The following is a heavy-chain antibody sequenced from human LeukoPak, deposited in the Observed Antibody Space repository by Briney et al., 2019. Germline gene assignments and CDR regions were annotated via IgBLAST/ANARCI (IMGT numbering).Heavy chain of an antibody. CDR3: ARNNGSGSPDAFDI. CDR2: IYSGGGT. V-gene: IGHV3-53*01. Sequence: GGSLRLSCAASGFTVSSNYMSWVRQAPGKGLEWVSVIYSGGGTYYADSVKGRFTISRDNSKNTLYLQMNSLRAEDTAVYYCARNNGSGSPDAFDIWGQGTMVTVSS. D-gene: IGHD3-10*01. CDR1: GFTVSSNY. J-gene: IGHJ3*02.